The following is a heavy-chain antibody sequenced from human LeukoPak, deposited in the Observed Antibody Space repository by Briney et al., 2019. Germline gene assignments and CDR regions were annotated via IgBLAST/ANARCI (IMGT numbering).Heavy chain of an antibody. J-gene: IGHJ4*02. CDR3: ARHVGISF. Sequence: GGSLRLSCTASGFTFSGAWMTWVRQAPGKGLEWVANIREDGTEKNYVDSVKGRFTISRDNAKNSLFLQMSNLRDDDTAIYYRARHVGISFWGQGTLVTVSS. V-gene: IGHV3-7*01. D-gene: IGHD7-27*01. CDR1: GFTFSGAW. CDR2: IREDGTEK.